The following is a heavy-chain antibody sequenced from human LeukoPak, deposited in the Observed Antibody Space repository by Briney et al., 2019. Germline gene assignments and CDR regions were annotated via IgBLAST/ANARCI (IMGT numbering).Heavy chain of an antibody. J-gene: IGHJ4*02. D-gene: IGHD4-17*01. V-gene: IGHV1-69*13. Sequence: SVKVSCKASGGTFSSYAISWVRQAPGQGLEWMGGIIPIFGTANYAQKFQGRVTITADESTSTAYMELSSLRSEDTAVYYCARKDYGDYIYDYWGQGTLVTVSS. CDR3: ARKDYGDYIYDY. CDR2: IIPIFGTA. CDR1: GGTFSSYA.